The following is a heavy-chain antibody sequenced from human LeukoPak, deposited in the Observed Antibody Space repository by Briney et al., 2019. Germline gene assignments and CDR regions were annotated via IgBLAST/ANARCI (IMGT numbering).Heavy chain of an antibody. CDR2: IRSKANNYET. Sequence: PGGSLRLSCAASGFTFSGSAIHWVRRASGKGLEWVGRIRSKANNYETTYAPSVRGRFAISRDDSKSTAYLQMNSLRAEDTAVYYCASAGTSYGDQFFDYWGQGTLVTVSS. CDR3: ASAGTSYGDQFFDY. D-gene: IGHD4-17*01. V-gene: IGHV3-73*01. J-gene: IGHJ4*02. CDR1: GFTFSGSA.